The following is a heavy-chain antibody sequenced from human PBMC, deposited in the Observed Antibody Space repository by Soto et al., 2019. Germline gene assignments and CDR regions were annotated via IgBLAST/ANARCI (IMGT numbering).Heavy chain of an antibody. CDR3: AREVATIPANYYYGMDV. J-gene: IGHJ6*02. CDR1: GDSVSSNSAA. D-gene: IGHD5-12*01. CDR2: TYYRSKWYN. V-gene: IGHV6-1*01. Sequence: PSQTLSLTCAISGDSVSSNSAAWNWIRQSPSRGLEWLGRTYYRSKWYNDYAVSVKSRITINPDTSKNQFSLQLNSVTPEDTAVYYCAREVATIPANYYYGMDVWGQGTTVTVSS.